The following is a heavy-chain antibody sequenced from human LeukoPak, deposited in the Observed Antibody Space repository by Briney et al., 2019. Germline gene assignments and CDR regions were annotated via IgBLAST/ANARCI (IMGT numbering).Heavy chain of an antibody. CDR2: INHSGST. V-gene: IGHV4-34*01. CDR3: ARDLYSSGRYYFDY. CDR1: GGSFSGYY. Sequence: SETLSLTCAVYGGSFSGYYWSWIRQPPGKGLEWIGEINHSGSTNYNPSLKSRVTISVDTSKNQFSLKLSSVTAADTAVYYCARDLYSSGRYYFDYWGQGTLVTVSS. D-gene: IGHD6-19*01. J-gene: IGHJ4*02.